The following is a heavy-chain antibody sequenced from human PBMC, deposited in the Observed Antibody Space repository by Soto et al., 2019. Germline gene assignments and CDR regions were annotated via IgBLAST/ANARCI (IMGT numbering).Heavy chain of an antibody. CDR3: ARHSDFWSGGHPGNPFDT. CDR2: IYYSGNT. J-gene: IGHJ3*02. CDR1: GASISSSFLY. V-gene: IGHV4-39*01. Sequence: QLQLQGSGPGLVKPSETLSLTCTVSGASISSSFLYWGWIRQPPGKGLEWIGSIYYSGNTYYNPSFKSRVTMAVDTSQNQFSLKLNSVTAADTALYYCARHSDFWSGGHPGNPFDTWGQGTRVSVSS. D-gene: IGHD3-3*01.